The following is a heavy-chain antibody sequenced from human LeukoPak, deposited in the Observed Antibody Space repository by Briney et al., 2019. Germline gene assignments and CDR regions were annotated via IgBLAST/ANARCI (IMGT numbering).Heavy chain of an antibody. Sequence: PSETLSLTCTVSGGSISSGSYYWSWIRQPAGKGLEWIGRIYTSGNTNYNPSLKGRVTISVDTSKNQSSLKLSSVTAADTAVYYCARESRGPRITIFGVVTTYFYYYMDVWGKGTTVTVSS. J-gene: IGHJ6*03. CDR2: IYTSGNT. V-gene: IGHV4-61*02. CDR1: GGSISSGSYY. CDR3: ARESRGPRITIFGVVTTYFYYYMDV. D-gene: IGHD3-3*01.